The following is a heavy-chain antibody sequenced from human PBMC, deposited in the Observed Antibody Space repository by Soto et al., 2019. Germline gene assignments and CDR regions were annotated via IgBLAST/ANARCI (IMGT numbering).Heavy chain of an antibody. J-gene: IGHJ4*02. Sequence: SVKVSCKASGGTFSSYAISWVRQAPGQGLEWMGGIIPIFGTANYAQKFQGRVTITADESASTAYMELSSLRSEDTAVYYCASSGSSYYFDYWGQGTLVTVSS. CDR3: ASSGSSYYFDY. CDR1: GGTFSSYA. CDR2: IIPIFGTA. V-gene: IGHV1-69*13. D-gene: IGHD1-26*01.